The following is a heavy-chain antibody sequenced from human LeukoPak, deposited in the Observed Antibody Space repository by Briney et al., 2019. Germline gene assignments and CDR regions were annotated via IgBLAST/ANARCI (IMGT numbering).Heavy chain of an antibody. CDR1: RLTFNKYW. CDR2: IKQDGSEK. CDR3: ARDPKDDTSGYYYFDY. V-gene: IGHV3-7*03. J-gene: IGHJ4*02. D-gene: IGHD3-22*01. Sequence: PGGSLRLSCEASRLTFNKYWMTWVRQAPGKGLEWVANIKQDGSEKNYVDSVKGRFTISRDNAKNSLSLRMSSLKSEDTAVYYCARDPKDDTSGYYYFDYWGQGTLVTVSS.